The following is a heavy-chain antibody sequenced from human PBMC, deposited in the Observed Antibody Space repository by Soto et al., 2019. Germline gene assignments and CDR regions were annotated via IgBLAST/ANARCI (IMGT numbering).Heavy chain of an antibody. Sequence: PGGSLRLSCVASGFTFSRFVMNWVRQAPGKGLEWVSTINGNGDTTYYADSVKGRFTISRDNSKNTLYLQMNSLRAEDTAVYYCARDLWGYMDVWGKGTTVTVSS. V-gene: IGHV3-23*01. CDR2: INGNGDTT. D-gene: IGHD3-10*01. CDR3: ARDLWGYMDV. CDR1: GFTFSRFV. J-gene: IGHJ6*03.